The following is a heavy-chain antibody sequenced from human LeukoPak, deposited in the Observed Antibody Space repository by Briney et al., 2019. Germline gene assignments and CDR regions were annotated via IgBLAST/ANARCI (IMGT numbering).Heavy chain of an antibody. CDR1: GGTFSSYA. CDR3: ASRKAAQRGFSTTWTSPPGFFYYMDV. V-gene: IGHV1-69*06. D-gene: IGHD1-26*01. Sequence: GASVKVSCKASGGTFSSYAISWVRQAPGQGLEWMGGIIPIFGTANYAQKFQGRVTITADKSTSTAYMELSSLRSEDTAVYYCASRKAAQRGFSTTWTSPPGFFYYMDVWGKGTTVTVSS. CDR2: IIPIFGTA. J-gene: IGHJ6*03.